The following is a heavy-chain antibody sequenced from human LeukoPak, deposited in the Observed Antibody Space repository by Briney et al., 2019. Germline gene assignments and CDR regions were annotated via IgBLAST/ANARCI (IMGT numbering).Heavy chain of an antibody. D-gene: IGHD4-17*01. V-gene: IGHV3-23*01. CDR1: GFTFNNYA. CDR3: AKAGRSNGDYHWFDS. Sequence: GGSLRLSCAASGFTFNNYAMSWVRQAPGKGLEWVSTIGYSGGGTYYADSVKGRFTVSRDTSKNTLYLDMSSLRPEDTAVYYCAKAGRSNGDYHWFDSWGQGTLVTVSS. CDR2: IGYSGGGT. J-gene: IGHJ5*01.